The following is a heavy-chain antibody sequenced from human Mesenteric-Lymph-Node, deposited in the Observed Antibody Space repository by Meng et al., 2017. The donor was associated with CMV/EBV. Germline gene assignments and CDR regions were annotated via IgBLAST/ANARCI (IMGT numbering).Heavy chain of an antibody. V-gene: IGHV4-31*02. CDR2: IYYSGSA. D-gene: IGHD6-13*01. Sequence: SSGGYCWNWIRQHPGKGLEWIGYIYYSGSAFYNPSLKSRVSISVATSKNQFSLKLSSVTAADTAVYYCAGDRLGKTAAGKYYFDSWGQGTLVTVSS. CDR1: SSGGYC. CDR3: AGDRLGKTAAGKYYFDS. J-gene: IGHJ4*02.